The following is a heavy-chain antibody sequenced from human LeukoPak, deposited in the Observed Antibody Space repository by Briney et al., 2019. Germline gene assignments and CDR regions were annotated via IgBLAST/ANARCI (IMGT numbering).Heavy chain of an antibody. CDR1: GFTFSSYG. CDR3: AAPDYGGYDLYYYGMDV. CDR2: ISYDGSNK. J-gene: IGHJ6*02. V-gene: IGHV3-30*03. D-gene: IGHD4-17*01. Sequence: GRSLRLSCAASGFTFSSYGMHWVRQAPGKGLEWVTVISYDGSNKYYADSVKGRFTISRDNSKNTLYLQMNSLRAEDTAVYYCAAPDYGGYDLYYYGMDVWGQGTTVTVSS.